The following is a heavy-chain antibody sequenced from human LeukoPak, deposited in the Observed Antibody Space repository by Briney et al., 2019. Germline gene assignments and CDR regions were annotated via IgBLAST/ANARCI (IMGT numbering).Heavy chain of an antibody. Sequence: ASVKVSCKASGYTFTSYGISWVRQAPGQGLEWMGWISACNGNTNYAQKLQGRVTMTTDTSTSTAYMELRSLRSDDTAVYYCARDPVAYYYDSSGYSFDYWGQGTLVTVSS. CDR3: ARDPVAYYYDSSGYSFDY. V-gene: IGHV1-18*01. CDR1: GYTFTSYG. D-gene: IGHD3-22*01. CDR2: ISACNGNT. J-gene: IGHJ4*02.